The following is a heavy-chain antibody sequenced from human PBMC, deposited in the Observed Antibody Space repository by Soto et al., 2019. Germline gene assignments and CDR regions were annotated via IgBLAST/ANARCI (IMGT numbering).Heavy chain of an antibody. CDR2: ISSTSIYI. D-gene: IGHD3-10*01. CDR1: GFTFSGYS. Sequence: EVQLVESGGGLVKPGGSLRLSCAASGFTFSGYSMNWVRQAPGKGLEWVSSISSTSIYIYYADSVKGRFTISRDNAKNSLHLQMNSLRAEDTAVYYCARVSAGIYFEYWSQGTLVTVSS. J-gene: IGHJ4*02. CDR3: ARVSAGIYFEY. V-gene: IGHV3-21*01.